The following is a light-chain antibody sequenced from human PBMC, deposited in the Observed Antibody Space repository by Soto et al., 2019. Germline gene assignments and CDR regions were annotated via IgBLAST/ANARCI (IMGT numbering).Light chain of an antibody. CDR3: EQYGSSPLT. J-gene: IGKJ4*01. CDR2: GAS. CDR1: QSVSSN. V-gene: IGKV3-20*01. Sequence: EIVMTQSPATLSVSPGERATLSCRASQSVSSNLAWYQQTPGQAPRLLIYGASRRATGIPDRFSGRGSGTDFTLTISRLEPEDFAVYYCEQYGSSPLTFGGGTKVDIK.